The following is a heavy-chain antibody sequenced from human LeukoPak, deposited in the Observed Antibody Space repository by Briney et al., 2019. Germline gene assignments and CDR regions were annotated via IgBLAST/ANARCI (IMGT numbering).Heavy chain of an antibody. CDR3: ARSSYYYYYMDV. CDR2: INPNSGGT. Sequence: ASVKVSCKASGYTFIGYYMHWVRQAPGQGLEWMGWINPNSGGTNYAQKFQGRVTMTRDTSISTAYMELSSLRSEDTAVYYCARSSYYYYYMDVWGKGTTVTVSS. J-gene: IGHJ6*03. V-gene: IGHV1-2*02. CDR1: GYTFIGYY.